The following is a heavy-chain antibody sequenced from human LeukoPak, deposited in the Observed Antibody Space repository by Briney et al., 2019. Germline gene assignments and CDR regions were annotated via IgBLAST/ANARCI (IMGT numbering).Heavy chain of an antibody. J-gene: IGHJ4*02. CDR3: ARGGDIVATLDY. D-gene: IGHD5-12*01. CDR2: INPSGGST. Sequence: ASVKVSCKASGYTFTGYFMHWVRQAPGQGLEWMGIINPSGGSTSYAQKFQGRVTMTRDMSTSTVYMELSSLRSEDTAVYYCARGGDIVATLDYWGQGTLVTVSS. V-gene: IGHV1-46*01. CDR1: GYTFTGYF.